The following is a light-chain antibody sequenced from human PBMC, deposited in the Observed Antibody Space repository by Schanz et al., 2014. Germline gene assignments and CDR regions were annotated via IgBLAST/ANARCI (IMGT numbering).Light chain of an antibody. V-gene: IGKV3-20*01. Sequence: EIVLTQSPGTLSLSPGERATLSCRASQSVHRNYLAWHQQKPGQAPRLLIYDTSIRATGIPDRFSGSGSGTDFTLTISRLEPEDFAVYYCHQYINSPFTFGPGTKLDLK. J-gene: IGKJ3*01. CDR1: QSVHRNY. CDR3: HQYINSPFT. CDR2: DTS.